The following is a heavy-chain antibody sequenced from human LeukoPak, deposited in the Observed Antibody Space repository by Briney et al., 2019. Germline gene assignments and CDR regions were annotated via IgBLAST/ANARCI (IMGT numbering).Heavy chain of an antibody. D-gene: IGHD3-22*01. V-gene: IGHV4-30-4*01. CDR2: IYYSGST. J-gene: IGHJ4*02. Sequence: SETLPLTCTVSGGSISSGDYYWSWIRQPPGKGLEWIGYIYYSGSTYYNPSLKSRVTISVDTSKNQFSLKLSSVTAADTAVYYCARIVVVTTHLDYWGQGTLVTVSS. CDR1: GGSISSGDYY. CDR3: ARIVVVTTHLDY.